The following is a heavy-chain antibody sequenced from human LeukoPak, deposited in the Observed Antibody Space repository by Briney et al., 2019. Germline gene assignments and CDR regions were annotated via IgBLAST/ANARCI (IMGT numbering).Heavy chain of an antibody. V-gene: IGHV3-23*01. J-gene: IGHJ4*02. CDR2: IRVSGDNT. Sequence: GGSLRVSCAASGFTLSSYAMSWVRQAPGKGREWVSAIRVSGDNTYYAHNVKGRVTISRDTSKDSLYMQMNSLRAEDTAVYYCATDTNYDFWSGYPHSSGERTLGTASS. CDR1: GFTLSSYA. D-gene: IGHD3-3*01. CDR3: ATDTNYDFWSGYPHS.